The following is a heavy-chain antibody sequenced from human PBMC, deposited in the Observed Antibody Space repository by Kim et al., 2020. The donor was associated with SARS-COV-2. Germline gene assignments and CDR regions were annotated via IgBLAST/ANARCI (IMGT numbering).Heavy chain of an antibody. CDR2: IHSSGGST. CDR3: VRKYYGDLDI. Sequence: GGSLRLFCAASGFTFSAYAMSWVRQAPEKGLEWISYIHSSGGSTNYADSVRGRFTISRDNSRNTLYLQMNSLRADDTAVYYCVRKYYGDLDIWGQGTLVT. V-gene: IGHV3-23*01. J-gene: IGHJ4*02. CDR1: GFTFSAYA. D-gene: IGHD4-17*01.